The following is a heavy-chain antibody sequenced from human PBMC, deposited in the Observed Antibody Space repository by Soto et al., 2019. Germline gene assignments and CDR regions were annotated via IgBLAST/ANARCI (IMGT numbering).Heavy chain of an antibody. D-gene: IGHD2-15*01. CDR2: FDPEDGET. CDR3: ATLGGYCSGGSCYY. CDR1: GYTLTELS. V-gene: IGHV1-24*01. J-gene: IGHJ4*02. Sequence: GASVKVSCKVSGYTLTELSMHWVRQAPGKGLEWMGGFDPEDGETIYAQKFQGRVTMTEDTSTDTAYMELSSLRSEDTAVYYCATLGGYCSGGSCYYWGQGTLVTVSS.